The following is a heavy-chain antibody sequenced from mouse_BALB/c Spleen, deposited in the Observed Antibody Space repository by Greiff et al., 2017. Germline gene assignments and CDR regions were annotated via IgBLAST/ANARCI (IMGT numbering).Heavy chain of an antibody. V-gene: IGHV14-3*02. Sequence: VQLQQSGAELVKPGASVKLSCTASGFNIKDTYMHWVKQRPEQGLEWIGRIDPANGNTKYDPKFQGKATITADTSSNTAYLQLSSLTTEDTAVYYCARDYGSPFDYWGQGTTLTVSA. D-gene: IGHD1-1*01. CDR3: ARDYGSPFDY. CDR2: IDPANGNT. J-gene: IGHJ2*01. CDR1: GFNIKDTY.